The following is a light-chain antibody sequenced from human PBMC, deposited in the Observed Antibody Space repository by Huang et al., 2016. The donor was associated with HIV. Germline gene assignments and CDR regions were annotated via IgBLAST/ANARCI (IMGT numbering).Light chain of an antibody. CDR3: QQYYSFPLT. CDR1: QDINTY. J-gene: IGKJ1*01. Sequence: AIRITQSPSSLSASTGDKVSITCRASQDINTYLAWYQQKPGKPPSLLMYATSTWQSGVPSRFSGSGSGTDFTLTITHLQSEDFATYYCQQYYSFPLTFGQGSQVEV. V-gene: IGKV1-8*01. CDR2: ATS.